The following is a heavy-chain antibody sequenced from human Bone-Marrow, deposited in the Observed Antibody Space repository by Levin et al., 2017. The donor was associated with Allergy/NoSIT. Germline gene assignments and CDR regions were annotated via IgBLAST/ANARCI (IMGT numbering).Heavy chain of an antibody. CDR2: ISDSGGSA. CDR1: GFTFSSYA. V-gene: IGHV3-23*01. CDR3: AKRGIRTGNSLSGHFDY. D-gene: IGHD4-23*01. J-gene: IGHJ4*02. Sequence: GESLKISCAASGFTFSSYAMGWVRQAPGKGLEWVSSISDSGGSAYYADSVKGRFTVSRDNSKNTLYLQMNSLRAEDTAVYYCAKRGIRTGNSLSGHFDYWGLGTLVTVSS.